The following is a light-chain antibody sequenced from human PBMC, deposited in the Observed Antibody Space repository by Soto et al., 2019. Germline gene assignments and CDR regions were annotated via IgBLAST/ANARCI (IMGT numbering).Light chain of an antibody. CDR2: DVS. CDR1: SSDVGGYNY. V-gene: IGLV2-14*01. J-gene: IGLJ1*01. Sequence: VLTQPASVSGSPGQSITISCTGTSSDVGGYNYVSWYQQHPGKAPKLMIYDVSNRPSGVSNRFSGSKSGNTASLTISGLQAEDGADYYCSSYTSSSTLFYVFGTGTKVTVL. CDR3: SSYTSSSTLFYV.